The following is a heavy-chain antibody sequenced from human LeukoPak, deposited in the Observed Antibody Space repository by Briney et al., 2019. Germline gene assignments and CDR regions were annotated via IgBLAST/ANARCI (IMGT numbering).Heavy chain of an antibody. Sequence: ASLTLSCKTSGYSFTVHYLHWLRQAPGQGLEWMGWIKPDSGATTFAQTFQGRFTMTSDTSINTAYMELSSLTSDDTGMYYCARDHDYGPDYWGQGTLVTVSA. CDR3: ARDHDYGPDY. CDR2: IKPDSGAT. V-gene: IGHV1-2*02. D-gene: IGHD4/OR15-4a*01. CDR1: GYSFTVHY. J-gene: IGHJ4*02.